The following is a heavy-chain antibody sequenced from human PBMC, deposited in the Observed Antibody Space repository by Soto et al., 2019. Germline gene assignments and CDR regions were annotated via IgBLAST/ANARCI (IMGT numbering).Heavy chain of an antibody. V-gene: IGHV4-38-2*01. CDR3: ARQDSSPPDAFDI. Sequence: LSLTCAVSGYSISSGYYWGWIRQPPGKGLEWIGSIYHSGSTYYNPSLKSRVTISVDTSKNQFSLKLSSVTAADTAVYYCARQDSSPPDAFDIWGQGTMVTVSS. D-gene: IGHD6-13*01. CDR2: IYHSGST. CDR1: GYSISSGYY. J-gene: IGHJ3*02.